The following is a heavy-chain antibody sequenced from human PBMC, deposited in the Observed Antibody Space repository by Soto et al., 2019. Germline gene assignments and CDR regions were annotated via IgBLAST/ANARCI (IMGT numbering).Heavy chain of an antibody. CDR1: GFTFSSYA. CDR3: AKGASVVVALGDDAFDI. V-gene: IGHV3-23*01. D-gene: IGHD2-15*01. CDR2: ISGSGGST. J-gene: IGHJ3*02. Sequence: GGSLRLSCAASGFTFSSYAMSWVRQAPGKGLEWVSAISGSGGSTYYADSVKGRFTISRDNSKNTLYLQMNSLRAEDTAVYYCAKGASVVVALGDDAFDIWGQGTMVTVSS.